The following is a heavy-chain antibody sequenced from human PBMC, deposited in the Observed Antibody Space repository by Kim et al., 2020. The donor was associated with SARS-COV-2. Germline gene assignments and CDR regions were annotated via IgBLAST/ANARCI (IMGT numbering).Heavy chain of an antibody. V-gene: IGHV4-31*03. CDR2: IHDTGTS. J-gene: IGHJ5*01. Sequence: SETLSLTCSVSGGSLSSGAYYWSWIRQHPGKGLEWVGYIHDTGTSFYNPSLKSRVTISMDTSKNQISLKLTSVTAADTAVSFCATREAAGGLDSWGQGTL. CDR1: GGSLSSGAYY. D-gene: IGHD1-26*01. CDR3: ATREAAGGLDS.